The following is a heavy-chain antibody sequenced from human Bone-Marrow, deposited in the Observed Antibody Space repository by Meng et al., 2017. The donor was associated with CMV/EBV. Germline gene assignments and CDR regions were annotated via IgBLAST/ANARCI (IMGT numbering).Heavy chain of an antibody. CDR3: ARDISSGESFFTY. D-gene: IGHD1-26*01. Sequence: GESLKISCATSGFTFDDYTMHWVRQAPGNGLEWVSLISWDSGITYYVDSVKGRFTISRDNSENSLYLQMNSLRTEDTAFYYCARDISSGESFFTYWGQGTLVTVSS. V-gene: IGHV3-43*01. J-gene: IGHJ4*02. CDR1: GFTFDDYT. CDR2: ISWDSGIT.